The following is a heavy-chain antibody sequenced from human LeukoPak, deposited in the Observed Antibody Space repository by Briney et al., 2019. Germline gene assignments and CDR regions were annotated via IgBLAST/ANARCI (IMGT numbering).Heavy chain of an antibody. D-gene: IGHD1-7*01. CDR3: AKRRGLELTYYYHMDV. V-gene: IGHV3-30*02. CDR1: GFTFSSYG. Sequence: GGSLRLSCAASGFTFSSYGMHWVRQAPGKGLEWVAFIRYDGSNKYYADSVKGRFTISRDSSKNTLYLQMNSLRADDTAVYYCAKRRGLELTYYYHMDVWGKGTTVTVSS. CDR2: IRYDGSNK. J-gene: IGHJ6*03.